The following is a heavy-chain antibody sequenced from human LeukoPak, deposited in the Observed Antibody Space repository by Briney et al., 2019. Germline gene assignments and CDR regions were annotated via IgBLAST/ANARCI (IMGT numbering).Heavy chain of an antibody. CDR3: ASTYGSGSSYPFDY. V-gene: IGHV3-7*01. CDR2: IKQDGSEK. J-gene: IGHJ4*02. Sequence: GGSLRLPCAASGFSFSNNWMNWVRQAPGKGLEWVANIKQDGSEKYYVDSVKGRFTISRDNAKKSLYLQIHSLRAEDTAVYYCASTYGSGSSYPFDYWGQGTLVTVSS. CDR1: GFSFSNNW. D-gene: IGHD3-10*01.